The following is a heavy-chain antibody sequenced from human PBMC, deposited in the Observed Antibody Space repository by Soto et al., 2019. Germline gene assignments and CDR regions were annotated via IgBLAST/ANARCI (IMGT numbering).Heavy chain of an antibody. CDR2: INSGSSTI. D-gene: IGHD5-12*01. J-gene: IGHJ4*02. Sequence: EVQLVESGGGLVQPGGSLRLSCAASGFPFSSYAMNWVRQAPGKGLEWVSYINSGSSTIYYADSAKGRFTISRDNAKNSLNLQMNSLRDEDTAVYFCVRDRGYTGYDLQYWGQGALVAVSS. CDR3: VRDRGYTGYDLQY. CDR1: GFPFSSYA. V-gene: IGHV3-48*02.